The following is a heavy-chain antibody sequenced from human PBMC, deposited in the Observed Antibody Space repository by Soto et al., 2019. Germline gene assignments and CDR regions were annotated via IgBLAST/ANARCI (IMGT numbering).Heavy chain of an antibody. CDR3: ARDLTVATTPQYYYYAMDV. J-gene: IGHJ6*02. CDR1: GFTFSNYG. Sequence: GGSLRLSCAASGFTFSNYGMRWVRQAPGKGLEWVAVIWYDGSNNYYTDSVKGRFTISRDNSKNTLYLQMNSLRAEDTAVYYCARDLTVATTPQYYYYAMDVWGQGTTVTVSS. CDR2: IWYDGSNN. V-gene: IGHV3-33*01. D-gene: IGHD4-17*01.